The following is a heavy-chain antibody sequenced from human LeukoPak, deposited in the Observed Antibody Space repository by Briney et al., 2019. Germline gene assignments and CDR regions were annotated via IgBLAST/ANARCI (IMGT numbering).Heavy chain of an antibody. J-gene: IGHJ4*02. CDR3: EKVSVGVTKSFEY. CDR1: SYSISSGYY. Sequence: PSETLSLTCAVSSYSISSGYYWGWIRQPPGKGLEWIGSIYHSGITYYNPSLKSRVTISVDTSKNQFSLRLSSVTAADTAVYYCEKVSVGVTKSFEYWGQGTLVTVSS. V-gene: IGHV4-38-2*01. D-gene: IGHD1-26*01. CDR2: IYHSGIT.